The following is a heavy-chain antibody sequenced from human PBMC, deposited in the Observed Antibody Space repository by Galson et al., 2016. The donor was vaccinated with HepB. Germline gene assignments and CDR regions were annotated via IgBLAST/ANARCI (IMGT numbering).Heavy chain of an antibody. CDR2: IKQDGSEK. D-gene: IGHD2-8*02. CDR3: ASWWQTPASYFDS. J-gene: IGHJ4*02. Sequence: LRLSCAASGFTFSSDWMSWVRQAPGKGLEWVANIKQDGSEKYYVDSVKGRFTISRDNAKNSLYLQMNILRAEDTAVYYCASWWQTPASYFDSWGEGTLVTVSS. V-gene: IGHV3-7*01. CDR1: GFTFSSDW.